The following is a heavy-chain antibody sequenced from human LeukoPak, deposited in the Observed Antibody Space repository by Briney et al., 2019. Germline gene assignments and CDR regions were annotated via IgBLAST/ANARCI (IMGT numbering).Heavy chain of an antibody. D-gene: IGHD4-23*01. J-gene: IGHJ4*02. CDR2: ISGSGGST. CDR1: GFTFIKYA. V-gene: IGHV3-23*01. Sequence: GGSLRLSCAASGFTFIKYAMCWVRQAPGKGLEWVSVISGSGGSTYYADSVKGRFTISRDNSKNTLYLQMNSLRAEDTAVYYCAKDRDYGGDCEDFWGQGTLVTVSS. CDR3: AKDRDYGGDCEDF.